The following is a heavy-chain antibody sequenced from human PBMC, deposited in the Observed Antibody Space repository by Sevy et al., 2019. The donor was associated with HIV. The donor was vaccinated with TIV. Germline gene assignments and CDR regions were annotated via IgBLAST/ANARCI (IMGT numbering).Heavy chain of an antibody. CDR3: AKWRSRNPGPGQFDL. Sequence: GGSLRLSCAASGFSLSNYAMSWVRQAPGKGLEWISTKTGSAGVTYYADSVKGRFTISRDNSKNTLFLQMNSLRAEDMAVYYCAKWRSRNPGPGQFDLWGQGTLVTVSS. D-gene: IGHD2-8*02. CDR1: GFSLSNYA. CDR2: KTGSAGVT. V-gene: IGHV3-23*01. J-gene: IGHJ5*02.